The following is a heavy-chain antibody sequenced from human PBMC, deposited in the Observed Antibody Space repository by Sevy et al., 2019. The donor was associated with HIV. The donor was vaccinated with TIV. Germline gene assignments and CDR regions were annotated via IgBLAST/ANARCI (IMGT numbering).Heavy chain of an antibody. CDR2: IKSKTDGGTT. CDR1: GFTFSNAW. D-gene: IGHD3-9*01. Sequence: GGSLRLSCAASGFTFSNAWMSWVRQAPGKGLEWVGRIKSKTDGGTTDYAAPVKGRFTISRDYSKNTLYLQMNSLKTEYTAVYYCTTESYYDILTGYYQWDVDARLPYYYYMDVWGKATTVTVSS. V-gene: IGHV3-15*01. CDR3: TTESYYDILTGYYQWDVDARLPYYYYMDV. J-gene: IGHJ6*03.